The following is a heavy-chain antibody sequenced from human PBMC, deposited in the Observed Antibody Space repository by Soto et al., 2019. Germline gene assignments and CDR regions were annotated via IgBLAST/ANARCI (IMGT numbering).Heavy chain of an antibody. Sequence: QVQLVQSGAEVKKPGASVKVSCKASGYTFTTYEINWVRQVPGQGLEWMGWMSPSSGNTGYVDQFRGRVTMTSNTSMTTAYMEQSRLRSEDTAVYYCARVGGQLFGDHGMDVWGQGTTVTVSS. CDR1: GYTFTTYE. D-gene: IGHD3-10*01. J-gene: IGHJ6*02. V-gene: IGHV1-8*01. CDR2: MSPSSGNT. CDR3: ARVGGQLFGDHGMDV.